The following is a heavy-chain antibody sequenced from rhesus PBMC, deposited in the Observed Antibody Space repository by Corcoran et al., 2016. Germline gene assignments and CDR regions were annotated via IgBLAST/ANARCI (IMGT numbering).Heavy chain of an antibody. Sequence: EVQLVQSGAEVKRPGESLKISCKTSGYSFTSYWISWVRQMPGKGLDWMGANDPGDSYDRYNPSFQGQVTISADKSISTAYLQWSRLKASDTATYYCAKGGWGDLFDYWGQGVLVTVSS. CDR2: NDPGDSYD. CDR1: GYSFTSYW. J-gene: IGHJ4*01. D-gene: IGHD3-34*01. V-gene: IGHV5-20*01. CDR3: AKGGWGDLFDY.